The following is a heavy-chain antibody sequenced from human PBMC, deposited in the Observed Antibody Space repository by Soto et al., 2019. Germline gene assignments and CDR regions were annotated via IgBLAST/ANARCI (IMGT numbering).Heavy chain of an antibody. D-gene: IGHD5-12*01. CDR3: ARAGYSGYDVPDAFDI. J-gene: IGHJ3*02. CDR1: GFNCSNYS. CDR2: ISSSSSYI. V-gene: IGHV3-21*01. Sequence: PGRSMRLCCVAFGFNCSNYSMNRVRQATGKGLEWVSSISSSSSYIYYADSVKGRFTISRDNAKNSLYLQMNSLRAEETAVYYCARAGYSGYDVPDAFDIWGQGTMVTVS.